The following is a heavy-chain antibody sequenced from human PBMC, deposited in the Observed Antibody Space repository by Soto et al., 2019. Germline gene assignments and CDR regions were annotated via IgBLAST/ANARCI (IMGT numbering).Heavy chain of an antibody. V-gene: IGHV4-30-2*03. D-gene: IGHD5-18*01. CDR2: IYYSGST. CDR3: ARHRYSYGVYYFDY. CDR1: GDSISSGGFS. Sequence: SETLSLTCAVSGDSISSGGFSWSWIRQPPGKGLEWIGNIYYSGSTNYNPSLTSRVTISVDTSKNQFSLKLSSVTAADTAVYYCARHRYSYGVYYFDYWGQGTLVTVSS. J-gene: IGHJ4*02.